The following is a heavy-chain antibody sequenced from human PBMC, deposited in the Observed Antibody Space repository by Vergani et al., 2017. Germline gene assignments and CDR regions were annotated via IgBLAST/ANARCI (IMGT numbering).Heavy chain of an antibody. CDR2: IWYDGSIE. V-gene: IGHV3-33*01. Sequence: HVQMVESGGGVVQPGRSLRLSCAASGFTFSTSGMHWVRQAPGKGLEWLTLIWYDGSIEYYADSVKGRFTISRDNSKNTLYLQMSSLRVEDTAVYYCARDIDSNYDAIDYWGRGTLVTVSS. CDR3: ARDIDSNYDAIDY. D-gene: IGHD4-11*01. CDR1: GFTFSTSG. J-gene: IGHJ4*02.